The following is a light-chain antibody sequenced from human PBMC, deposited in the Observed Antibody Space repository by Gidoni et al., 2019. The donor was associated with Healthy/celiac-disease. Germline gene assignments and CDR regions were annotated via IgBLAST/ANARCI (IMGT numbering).Light chain of an antibody. CDR2: LGS. V-gene: IGKV2-28*01. Sequence: DIVMTQSPLSLPVTPGEPASISCRSSQSLLHSNGYNYLDWYLQKPGQSPQLLIYLGSNRASGVPYRFSGSGSGTDFTLKISRVEAEYVGVYYCMQALQTPPFTFGPGTKVDTK. J-gene: IGKJ3*01. CDR1: QSLLHSNGYNY. CDR3: MQALQTPPFT.